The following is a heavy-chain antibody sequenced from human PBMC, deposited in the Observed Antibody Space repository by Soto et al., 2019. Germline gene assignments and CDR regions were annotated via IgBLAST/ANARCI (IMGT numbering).Heavy chain of an antibody. V-gene: IGHV4-59*01. CDR3: ARGVSGWFGDYYYYGMDV. CDR1: GGSISSYY. J-gene: IGHJ6*02. D-gene: IGHD6-19*01. Sequence: PSETLSLTCTVSGGSISSYYWSWIRQPPGKGLEWIGYIYYSGSTNYNPSLKSRVTISVDTSKNQFSLKLSSVTAADTAVYYCARGVSGWFGDYYYYGMDVWGQGTTVTVSS. CDR2: IYYSGST.